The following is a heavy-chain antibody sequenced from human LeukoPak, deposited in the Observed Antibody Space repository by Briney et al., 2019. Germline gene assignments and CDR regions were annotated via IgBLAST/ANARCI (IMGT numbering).Heavy chain of an antibody. CDR3: ARWGWSSGWSYYYYGMDV. V-gene: IGHV1-8*01. CDR1: GHTFTSYD. CDR2: MNPNSGNT. Sequence: ASVKVSCKASGHTFTSYDINWVRQATGQGLEWMGWMNPNSGNTGYAQKFQGRVTMTRNTSISTAYMELSSLRSEDTAVYYCARWGWSSGWSYYYYGMDVWGQGTTVTVSS. D-gene: IGHD6-19*01. J-gene: IGHJ6*02.